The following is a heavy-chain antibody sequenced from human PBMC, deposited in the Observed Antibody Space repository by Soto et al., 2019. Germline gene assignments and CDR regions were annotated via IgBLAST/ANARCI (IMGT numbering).Heavy chain of an antibody. CDR1: GFTFSRYS. J-gene: IGHJ6*02. CDR2: IHFDGSTS. CDR3: TRDYYDNSGSSYVDYGMDV. Sequence: XGSLRLSCAAAGFTFSRYSMHWVRQAPGKGPDWVSRIHFDGSTSAYADSVKGRFTISRDNAKNTLFLQMNSLRAGDTAVYYCTRDYYDNSGSSYVDYGMDVWGPGTTVTVSS. V-gene: IGHV3-74*03. D-gene: IGHD3-22*01.